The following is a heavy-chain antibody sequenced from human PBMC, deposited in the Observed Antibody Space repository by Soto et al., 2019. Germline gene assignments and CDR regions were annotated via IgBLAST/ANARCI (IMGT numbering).Heavy chain of an antibody. CDR3: ARGYSSSWYSMAWSGMDV. J-gene: IGHJ6*02. Sequence: SLTLASAAPGSALSSYKMNRVRQAPGKGLEWVAYMSSSGGTVYYAGSLRGRFTTSRDTTKNSLYLQRNSLRAEDRGFYYCARGYSSSWYSMAWSGMDVWGQGITVTVSS. CDR2: MSSSGGTV. D-gene: IGHD6-13*01. V-gene: IGHV3-48*03. CDR1: GSALSSYK.